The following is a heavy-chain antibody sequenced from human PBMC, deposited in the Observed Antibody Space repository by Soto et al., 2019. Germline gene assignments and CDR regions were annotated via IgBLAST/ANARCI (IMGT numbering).Heavy chain of an antibody. CDR3: ATAYDSGSYYEGFDI. Sequence: GASVKVSCKVSGCTLTELSMHWVRQAPGKGLEWMGGFDPEDGETIYAQKFQGRVTMTEDTSTDTAYMELSSLRSEDTAVHYCATAYDSGSYYEGFDIWGQGTMVTVSS. D-gene: IGHD1-26*01. V-gene: IGHV1-24*01. J-gene: IGHJ3*02. CDR2: FDPEDGET. CDR1: GCTLTELS.